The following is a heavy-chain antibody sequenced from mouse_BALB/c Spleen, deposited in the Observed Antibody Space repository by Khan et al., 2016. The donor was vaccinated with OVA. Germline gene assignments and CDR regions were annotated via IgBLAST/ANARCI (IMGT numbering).Heavy chain of an antibody. J-gene: IGHJ3*01. CDR3: ARNYDYDEGLAY. CDR1: GFSLTTYG. Sequence: QVQLKESGPGLVQPSQSLSITCTVSGFSLTTYGVHWVRQSPGKGLEWLGVIWRGGSTDYYAAFISRLSISKDNSKSQVFFKMNSLQANDTAIYYCARNYDYDEGLAYWGQGTLVTVSA. CDR2: IWRGGST. D-gene: IGHD2-4*01. V-gene: IGHV2-2*02.